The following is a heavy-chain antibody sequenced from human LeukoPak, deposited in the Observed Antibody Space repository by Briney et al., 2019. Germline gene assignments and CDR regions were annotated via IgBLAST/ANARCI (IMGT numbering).Heavy chain of an antibody. J-gene: IGHJ4*02. Sequence: SETLSLTCTVSGGSISSGDYYWRWIRQPPGKGLEWIRYIYYSGSTYYNPSLKSRVTISVDTSKNQFSLKLSSVTAADTAVYYCASRAPRYNYDRYLPIDYWGQGTLVTVSS. D-gene: IGHD3-22*01. V-gene: IGHV4-30-4*01. CDR2: IYYSGST. CDR3: ASRAPRYNYDRYLPIDY. CDR1: GGSISSGDYY.